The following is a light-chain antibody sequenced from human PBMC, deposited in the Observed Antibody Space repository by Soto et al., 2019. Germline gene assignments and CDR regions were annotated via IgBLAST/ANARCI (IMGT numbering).Light chain of an antibody. V-gene: IGLV2-14*03. CDR3: SSYTSSSTLV. CDR1: SSDVGSYNY. J-gene: IGLJ2*01. CDR2: DVS. Sequence: QSVLTQPASVSGSPGQSITFSCTGTSSDVGSYNYVSWYQQHPGKAPKLMIYDVSNRPSGVSNRFSGSKSGNTASLTISGLQAEYEADYYCSSYTSSSTLVFGGGTKLTVL.